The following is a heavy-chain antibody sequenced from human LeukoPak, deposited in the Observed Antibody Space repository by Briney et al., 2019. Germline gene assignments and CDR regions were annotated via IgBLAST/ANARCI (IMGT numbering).Heavy chain of an antibody. CDR2: INPNSGGT. CDR1: GYTFAGYY. Sequence: ASVKVSCKASGYTFAGYYMHWVRQAPGQGLEWMGWINPNSGGTNYAQKFQGRVTMTRDTSISTAYMELSRLRSDDTAVYYCARVPRGDYGLDYWGQGTLVTVSS. V-gene: IGHV1-2*02. J-gene: IGHJ4*02. D-gene: IGHD4/OR15-4a*01. CDR3: ARVPRGDYGLDY.